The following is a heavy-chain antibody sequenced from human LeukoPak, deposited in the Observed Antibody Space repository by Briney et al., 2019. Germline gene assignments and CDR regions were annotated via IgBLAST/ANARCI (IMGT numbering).Heavy chain of an antibody. CDR1: GFSFSNYW. D-gene: IGHD6-19*01. Sequence: GGSLRPSCAASGFSFSNYWMSWVRQAPGKGLEWVANIKEDGSETYHVDSVKGRFTISRDNANNSLHLQMNSLRAEDTAVYYCARDSSGYDYWGQGTLVTVFS. CDR3: ARDSSGYDY. CDR2: IKEDGSET. J-gene: IGHJ4*02. V-gene: IGHV3-7*01.